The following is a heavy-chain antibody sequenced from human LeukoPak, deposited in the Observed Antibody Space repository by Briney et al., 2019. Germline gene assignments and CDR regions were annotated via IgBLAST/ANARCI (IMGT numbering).Heavy chain of an antibody. CDR1: GYTFTSYG. CDR2: ISAYNGNT. Sequence: GASVKVSCKASGYTFTSYGISWVRQAPGQGLEWMGWISAYNGNTNYAQKLQGRVTMTTDTSTSTAYMELRSLRSDDTAVYYCARENYDILTGYSFDYWGQGTLVTVSS. CDR3: ARENYDILTGYSFDY. V-gene: IGHV1-18*04. D-gene: IGHD3-9*01. J-gene: IGHJ4*02.